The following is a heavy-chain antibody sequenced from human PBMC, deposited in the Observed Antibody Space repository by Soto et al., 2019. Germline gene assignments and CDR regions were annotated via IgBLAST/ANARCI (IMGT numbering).Heavy chain of an antibody. Sequence: QVQLQQWGAGLLKPSETLSLTCAVYGGSFSGDYWSWIRQAPGKGLEWIGEINHSGVTNHNPCLNMRVTISVDTSKNEFSLYLICVPAADTAVYYCAGSSTYFSSTSCYTGWFFPWGQGTLVTVS. CDR2: INHSGVT. V-gene: IGHV4-34*01. CDR3: AGSSTYFSSTSCYTGWFFP. CDR1: GGSFSGDY. D-gene: IGHD2-2*02. J-gene: IGHJ5*02.